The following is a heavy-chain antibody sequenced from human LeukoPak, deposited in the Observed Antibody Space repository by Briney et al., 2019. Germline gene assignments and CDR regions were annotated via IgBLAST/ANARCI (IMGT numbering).Heavy chain of an antibody. CDR2: LYSSGGA. CDR3: ATEAGVD. J-gene: IGHJ4*02. Sequence: GRSLRLSCAASGFTVSKKFMTWVRQAPGKGLEWVSSLYSSGGAYYADSVKGRFTISRDNSKNTMDLQMNSLRTEDTAIYYCATEAGVDWGQGTLVTVST. V-gene: IGHV3-66*01. D-gene: IGHD6-13*01. CDR1: GFTVSKKF.